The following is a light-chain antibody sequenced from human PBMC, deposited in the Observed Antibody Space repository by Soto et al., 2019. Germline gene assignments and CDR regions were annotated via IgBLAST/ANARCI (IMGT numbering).Light chain of an antibody. CDR1: HNIHTW. V-gene: IGKV1-5*01. CDR3: QQYASFGT. CDR2: DAF. J-gene: IGKJ1*01. Sequence: DIQMTQSPSTLSASVGDRVTITCRASHNIHTWLAWYQQKPGKAPNLLISDAFSLESGVPSRFSGSGSGTEFTLTISSLQPDDFATYYCQQYASFGTFGQGTRVEVK.